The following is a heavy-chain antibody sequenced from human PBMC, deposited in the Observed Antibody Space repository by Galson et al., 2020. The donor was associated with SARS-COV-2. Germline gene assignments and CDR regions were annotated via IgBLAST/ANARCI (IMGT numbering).Heavy chain of an antibody. CDR1: GFTFSSYW. D-gene: IGHD6-19*01. V-gene: IGHV3-7*01. CDR3: ARDPPYSSGWYVRDY. Sequence: GGSLRLSCAASGFTFSSYWMSWVRQAPGKGLEWVANIKQDGSEKYYVDSVKGRFTISRDNAKNSLYLQMNSLRAEDTAVYYCARDPPYSSGWYVRDYWGQGTLVTVSS. CDR2: IKQDGSEK. J-gene: IGHJ4*02.